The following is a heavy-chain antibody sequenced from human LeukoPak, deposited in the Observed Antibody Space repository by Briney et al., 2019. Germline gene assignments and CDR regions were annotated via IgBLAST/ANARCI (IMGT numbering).Heavy chain of an antibody. V-gene: IGHV1-8*01. J-gene: IGHJ6*02. D-gene: IGHD2-2*01. CDR3: ARVPSSTRYYGMDV. CDR1: GYTFTSYD. Sequence: ASVKVSCQASGYTFTSYDINWVRQATGQGLEWMGWMNPNSGNTGYAQKFQGRVTMTRNTSISTAYMELSSLRSEDTAVYCCARVPSSTRYYGMDVWGQGTTVTVSS. CDR2: MNPNSGNT.